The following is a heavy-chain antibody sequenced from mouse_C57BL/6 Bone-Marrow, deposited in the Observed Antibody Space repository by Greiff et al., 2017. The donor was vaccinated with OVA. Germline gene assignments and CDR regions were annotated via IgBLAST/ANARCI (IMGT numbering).Heavy chain of an antibody. Sequence: QVHVKQPGTELVKPGASVKLSCKASGYTFTSYWMHWVKQRPGQGLEWIGNINPSNGGTNYNEKFKSKATLTVDKSSSTAYMQLSSLTSEDSAVYYGAGDGSSLWWYFDVWGTGTTVTVSS. CDR3: AGDGSSLWWYFDV. V-gene: IGHV1-53*01. CDR2: INPSNGGT. CDR1: GYTFTSYW. J-gene: IGHJ1*03. D-gene: IGHD1-1*01.